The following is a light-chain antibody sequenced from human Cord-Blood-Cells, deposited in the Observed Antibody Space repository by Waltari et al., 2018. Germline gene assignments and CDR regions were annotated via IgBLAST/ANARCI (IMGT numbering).Light chain of an antibody. V-gene: IGLV1-44*01. CDR2: SNN. CDR3: AAWDDSLNGVV. J-gene: IGLJ2*01. Sequence: QSVLTQPPSASGPPGQRVTISCSGSSSNIGSNTVNWYQQLPGTAPKLLIYSNNQRPSGVPDRFSGSKSGTSASLAISGIQSEDEADYYCAAWDDSLNGVVFGGGTKLTVL. CDR1: SSNIGSNT.